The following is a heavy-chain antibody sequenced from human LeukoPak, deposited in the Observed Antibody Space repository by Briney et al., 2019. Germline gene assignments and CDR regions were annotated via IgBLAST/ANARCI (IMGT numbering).Heavy chain of an antibody. D-gene: IGHD1-26*01. J-gene: IGHJ3*02. V-gene: IGHV3-72*01. Sequence: GGSLRLSCAASGFTFSDHYMDRVRQAPGKGLEWVGRIRNKVNTYTTEYAASVKGRFTISRDDSKNSLYLQMNSLRAEDTAVYYCASARMVGATDAFDIWGQGTMVTVSS. CDR3: ASARMVGATDAFDI. CDR1: GFTFSDHY. CDR2: IRNKVNTYTT.